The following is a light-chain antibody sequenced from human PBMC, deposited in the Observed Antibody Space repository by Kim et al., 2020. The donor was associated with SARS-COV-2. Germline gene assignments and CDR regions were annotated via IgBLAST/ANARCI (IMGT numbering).Light chain of an antibody. V-gene: IGKV3-11*01. Sequence: SLSPGERATLSCRASQSVSSYLAWYQQKPGQAPRLLLYDASNRATGIPARFSGSGSGTDFTLTISSLEPEDFAVYYCQQRSNWPYTFGQGTKLEI. J-gene: IGKJ2*01. CDR2: DAS. CDR1: QSVSSY. CDR3: QQRSNWPYT.